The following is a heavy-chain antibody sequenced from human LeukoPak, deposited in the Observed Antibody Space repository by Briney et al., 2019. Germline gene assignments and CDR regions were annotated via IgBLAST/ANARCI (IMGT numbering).Heavy chain of an antibody. J-gene: IGHJ3*02. CDR2: IYHSGST. CDR1: GGSTSSSAYY. V-gene: IGHV4-30-2*01. Sequence: SETLSLTCTVSGGSTSSSAYYWSWIRLPPGSGREWIGYIYHSGSTYYNSSLKSRVPISVDRSKNQFSLKLSSVTAADTAVYYCARDIGGRNRSAIDIWGQGTMVTVSS. D-gene: IGHD1-26*01. CDR3: ARDIGGRNRSAIDI.